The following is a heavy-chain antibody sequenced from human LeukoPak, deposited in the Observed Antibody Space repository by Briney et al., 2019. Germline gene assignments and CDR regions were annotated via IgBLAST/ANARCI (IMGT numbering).Heavy chain of an antibody. V-gene: IGHV4-38-2*02. CDR1: GYSISSGYY. D-gene: IGHD2-15*01. J-gene: IGHJ6*03. CDR3: ARRVWRLIRVGGYCSGGSCYPNSPYYMDV. CDR2: IYHSGST. Sequence: SETLSLTCTVSGYSISSGYYWGWIRQPPGKGLEWIGSIYHSGSTNYNPSLKSRVTISVDTSKNQFSLKLSSVTAADTAVYYCARRVWRLIRVGGYCSGGSCYPNSPYYMDVWGKGTTVTISS.